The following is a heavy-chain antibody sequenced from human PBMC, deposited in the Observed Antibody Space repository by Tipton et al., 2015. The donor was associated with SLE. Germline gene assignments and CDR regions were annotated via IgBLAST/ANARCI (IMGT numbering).Heavy chain of an antibody. J-gene: IGHJ3*02. CDR2: IYYSGST. CDR1: GGSISSGGYY. Sequence: TLSLTCTVSGGSISSGGYYWSWIRQPPGKGLEWIGSIYYSGSTYYNPSLKSRVTISVDTSKNQFSLKLSSVTAADTAVYYCARVLYYYDSSGSTGAFDIWGQGTMVTVSS. CDR3: ARVLYYYDSSGSTGAFDI. D-gene: IGHD3-22*01. V-gene: IGHV4-39*07.